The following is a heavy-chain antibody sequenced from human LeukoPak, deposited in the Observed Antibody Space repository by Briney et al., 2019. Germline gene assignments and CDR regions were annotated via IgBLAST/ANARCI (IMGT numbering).Heavy chain of an antibody. D-gene: IGHD1-26*01. Sequence: QPRRSLRLSCAASGFTFSSYAMHWVRQAPGKGLEWVAVISYDGSNKYYADSVKGRFTISRDNSKNTLYLQMNSLRAEDTAVYYCARAEVGAVDYWGQGTLVTVSS. CDR3: ARAEVGAVDY. CDR2: ISYDGSNK. J-gene: IGHJ4*02. V-gene: IGHV3-30-3*01. CDR1: GFTFSSYA.